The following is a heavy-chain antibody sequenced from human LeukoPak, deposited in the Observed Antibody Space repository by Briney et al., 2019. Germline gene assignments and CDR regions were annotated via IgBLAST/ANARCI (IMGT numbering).Heavy chain of an antibody. D-gene: IGHD2-15*01. V-gene: IGHV5-51*01. J-gene: IGHJ4*02. CDR1: GYSFTSYW. CDR2: IYPGDSDT. CDR3: ARWGRRDYYFDY. Sequence: GESLKISCEGSGYSFTSYWIGWVRKMPGKGLDWLGIIYPGDSDTRYSPSFQGQVTISADKSISTAYLQWSSLKASDTAMYYCARWGRRDYYFDYWGQGTLVTVSS.